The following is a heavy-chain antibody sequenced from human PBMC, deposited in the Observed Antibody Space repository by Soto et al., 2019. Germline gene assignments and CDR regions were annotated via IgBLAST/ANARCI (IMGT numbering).Heavy chain of an antibody. V-gene: IGHV4-61*01. CDR1: GGSVSSGSYY. J-gene: IGHJ3*02. CDR3: ARSGYYYDSSGYSYAFDI. D-gene: IGHD3-22*01. CDR2: IYYSGST. Sequence: SETLSLTCTVSGGSVSSGSYYWSWIRQPPGKGLECIGYIYYSGSTNYNPSLKSRVTISVDTSKNQFSLKLSSVTAADTAVYYCARSGYYYDSSGYSYAFDIWGQGTMVTV.